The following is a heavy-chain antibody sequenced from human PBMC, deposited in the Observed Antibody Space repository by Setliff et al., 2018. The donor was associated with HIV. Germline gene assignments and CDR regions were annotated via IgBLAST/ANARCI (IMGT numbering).Heavy chain of an antibody. CDR3: ARERVESSYYYYGMDV. J-gene: IGHJ6*02. CDR2: ISSSGGTI. CDR1: GFTFRNYE. V-gene: IGHV3-48*03. Sequence: PRGSLRLSCAASGFTFRNYEMNWVRQAPGKGLEWVSHISSSGGTINYADSVRGRFNISRDNAENSLYLEINNVRVEDTAIYFCARERVESSYYYYGMDVWGQGTTVTVSS. D-gene: IGHD3-10*01.